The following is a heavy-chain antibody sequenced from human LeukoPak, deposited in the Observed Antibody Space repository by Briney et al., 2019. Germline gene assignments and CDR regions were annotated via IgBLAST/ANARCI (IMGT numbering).Heavy chain of an antibody. CDR2: ISGSGVNT. Sequence: GGSLRLSCAASGFTFSNYGMSWVRQTPGKGLEWVSAISGSGVNTYYADSVKGRFTISRDNSKNTLYLQMNSLRAEDTAVYYCARRAGAYSHPYDYWGQGTLVTVSS. CDR3: ARRAGAYSHPYDY. CDR1: GFTFSNYG. J-gene: IGHJ4*02. D-gene: IGHD4/OR15-4a*01. V-gene: IGHV3-23*01.